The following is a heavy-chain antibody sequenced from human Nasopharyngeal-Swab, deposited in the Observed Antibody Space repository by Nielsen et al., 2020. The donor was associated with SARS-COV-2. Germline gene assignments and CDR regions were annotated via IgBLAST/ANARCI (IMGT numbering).Heavy chain of an antibody. CDR3: AKAGGAFDI. V-gene: IGHV3-23*01. CDR1: GFTFSSYA. Sequence: GESLKISCAASGFTFSSYAMSWVRQAPGKGLEWVSAISGSGGSTYYADSVKGRFTISRDNSKNTLYLQMNSLRAEDTAVHYCAKAGGAFDIWGQGTMVTVSS. CDR2: ISGSGGST. J-gene: IGHJ3*02. D-gene: IGHD3-16*01.